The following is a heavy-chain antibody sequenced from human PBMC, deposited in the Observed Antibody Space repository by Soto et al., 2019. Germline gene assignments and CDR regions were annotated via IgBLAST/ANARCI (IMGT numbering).Heavy chain of an antibody. CDR1: RVSSTRYY. CDR2: INHSGST. CDR3: AREPEDGWNDDALDY. D-gene: IGHD1-1*01. J-gene: IGHJ4*02. V-gene: IGHV4-34*01. Sequence: SEMLSVTRPVCRVSSTRYYPNYYQQPPGKGLEWIGDINHSGSTNHNPSLKSRVTISVDTSKNQFSLQMSSVTAADTAVYYCAREPEDGWNDDALDYWGQGTLVTVSS.